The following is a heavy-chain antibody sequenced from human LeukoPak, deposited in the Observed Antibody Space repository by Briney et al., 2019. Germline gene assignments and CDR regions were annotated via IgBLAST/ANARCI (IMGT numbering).Heavy chain of an antibody. V-gene: IGHV4-61*01. J-gene: IGHJ3*02. D-gene: IGHD2-21*02. CDR3: ARYDVVVTARGAFDI. Sequence: PSETLSLTCTVSGGSISSSSYYWSWIRQPPGKGLEWIGYIYYSGSTNYNPSLKSRVTISVDTSKNQFSLKLSSVTAADTAVYYCARYDVVVTARGAFDIWGQGTMVTVSS. CDR1: GGSISSSSYY. CDR2: IYYSGST.